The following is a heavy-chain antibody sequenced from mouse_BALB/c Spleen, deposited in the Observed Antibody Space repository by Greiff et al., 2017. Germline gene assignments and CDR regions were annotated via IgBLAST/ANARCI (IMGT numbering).Heavy chain of an antibody. D-gene: IGHD4-1*01. CDR1: GYTFTSYW. J-gene: IGHJ4*01. V-gene: IGHV1-69*02. CDR3: ARAAEVTGSFYAMDY. Sequence: QVQLQQPGAELVKPGASVKLSCKASGYTFTSYWMHWVKQRPGQGLEWIGEIDPSDSYTNYNQKFKGKATLTVDKSSSTAYMQLSSLTSEDSAVYYCARAAEVTGSFYAMDYWGQGTSVTVSS. CDR2: IDPSDSYT.